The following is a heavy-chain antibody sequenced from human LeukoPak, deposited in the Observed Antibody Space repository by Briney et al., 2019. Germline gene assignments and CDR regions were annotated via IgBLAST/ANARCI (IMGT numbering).Heavy chain of an antibody. CDR2: IDTDGRRT. Sequence: GGSLRLSCAASGFTFSNYWMHWVRQAPGKGLVWVSRIDTDGRRTTYADSVKGRFTISRDNAKNTLYLQMNSLRVEDTAVYYCARDRGDGYTAFDYWGQGTLVTVSS. V-gene: IGHV3-74*01. CDR3: ARDRGDGYTAFDY. CDR1: GFTFSNYW. D-gene: IGHD5-24*01. J-gene: IGHJ4*02.